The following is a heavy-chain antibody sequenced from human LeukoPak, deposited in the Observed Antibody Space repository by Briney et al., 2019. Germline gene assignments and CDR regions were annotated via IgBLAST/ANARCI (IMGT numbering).Heavy chain of an antibody. V-gene: IGHV1-2*02. CDR2: INPNSGGT. CDR3: ATPERGYSGYDFGS. CDR1: GYTFTGYY. Sequence: ASVKVSCKASGYTFTGYYMHWVRQAPGQGLEWMGLINPNSGGTNYAQKVQGRVTMTRDTSISTTYMELSRLRSDDTAVYYCATPERGYSGYDFGSWGQGTLVTVSS. J-gene: IGHJ4*02. D-gene: IGHD5-12*01.